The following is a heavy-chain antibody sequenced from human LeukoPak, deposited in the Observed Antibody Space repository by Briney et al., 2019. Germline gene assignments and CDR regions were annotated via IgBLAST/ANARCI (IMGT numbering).Heavy chain of an antibody. V-gene: IGHV3-66*02. CDR1: GFTVSSNY. CDR3: ARKAYYPTFGFDH. J-gene: IGHJ5*02. CDR2: IYSGGST. D-gene: IGHD3-22*01. Sequence: GGSLRLSCAASGFTVSSNYMSWVRQAPGKGLEWVSVIYSGGSTYYADSVKGRFTISRDNSKNTLYLQMNSLRAEDTAVYYCARKAYYPTFGFDHWGQGTLVTVSS.